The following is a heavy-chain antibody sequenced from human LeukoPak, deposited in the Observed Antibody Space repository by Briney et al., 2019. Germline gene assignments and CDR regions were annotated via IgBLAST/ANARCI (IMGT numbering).Heavy chain of an antibody. CDR3: ARDLGGGAFDY. CDR1: GFTFSSYS. J-gene: IGHJ4*02. CDR2: ISSSGSYI. D-gene: IGHD3-16*01. V-gene: IGHV3-21*01. Sequence: GGSLRLSCAVSGFTFSSYSRNWVRQAPGKGLEWVSSISSSGSYIYYADSVKGRFTISRDNAKNSLYLQMNSLRAEDTAVYYCARDLGGGAFDYWGQGTLFTVSP.